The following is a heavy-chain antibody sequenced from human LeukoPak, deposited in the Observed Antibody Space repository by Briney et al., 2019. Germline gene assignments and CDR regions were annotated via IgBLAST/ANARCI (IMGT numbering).Heavy chain of an antibody. CDR1: GFTVSNNY. CDR2: IYSGGST. D-gene: IGHD5-18*01. Sequence: GSLRLSCAASGFTVSNNYMSWVRQAPGKGLEWVSVIYSGGSTYYADSVKGRFTISRDNSKNTLYLQVNSLRIEDTAVYYCTKDRSYGRSYFDDWGQGTLVTVAS. V-gene: IGHV3-66*02. J-gene: IGHJ4*02. CDR3: TKDRSYGRSYFDD.